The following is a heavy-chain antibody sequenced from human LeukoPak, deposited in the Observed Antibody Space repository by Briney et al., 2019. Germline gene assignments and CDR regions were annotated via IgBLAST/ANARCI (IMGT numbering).Heavy chain of an antibody. Sequence: SVNVSCKASGGTFGSYAISWVRQAPGQGLEWMGGIIPIFGTANYAQKFQGRVTITADESTSTAYMELSSLRSEDTAVYYCARVQRWLQPHDAFDIWGQGTMVTVSS. D-gene: IGHD5-24*01. CDR1: GGTFGSYA. CDR2: IIPIFGTA. V-gene: IGHV1-69*13. CDR3: ARVQRWLQPHDAFDI. J-gene: IGHJ3*02.